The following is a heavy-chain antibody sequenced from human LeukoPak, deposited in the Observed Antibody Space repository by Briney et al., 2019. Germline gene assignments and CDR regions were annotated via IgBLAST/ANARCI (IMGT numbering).Heavy chain of an antibody. CDR2: ISSTSAYI. Sequence: PGGSLRLSCAASGFALRSYTVTWVRQAPGKGLEWVSSISSTSAYIYYAESVKGRFSISRDNVDNVVHLQMSSLRNEDTAFYYLARGAVAGPTGWFDSWGQGTLVTVSS. J-gene: IGHJ5*01. D-gene: IGHD6-19*01. V-gene: IGHV3-21*01. CDR3: ARGAVAGPTGWFDS. CDR1: GFALRSYT.